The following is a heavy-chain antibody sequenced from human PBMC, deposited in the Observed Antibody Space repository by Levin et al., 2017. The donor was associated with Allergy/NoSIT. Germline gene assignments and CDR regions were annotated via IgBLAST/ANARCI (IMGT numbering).Heavy chain of an antibody. V-gene: IGHV4-31*03. D-gene: IGHD4-23*01. J-gene: IGHJ5*02. CDR3: ARIRNAGGKGWFDT. CDR2: IYYTGPT. CDR1: GDSISTGHYY. Sequence: SQTLSLTCPVSGDSISTGHYYWRWIRQHPGKGLEWIGHIYYTGPTYYNPSLRSRLSISVDTSENQFSLKLTSVTAADTAVYYCARIRNAGGKGWFDTWGQGTLVTVSS.